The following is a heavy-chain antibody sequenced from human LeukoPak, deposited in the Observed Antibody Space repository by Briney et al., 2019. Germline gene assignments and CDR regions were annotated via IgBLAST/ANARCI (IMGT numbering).Heavy chain of an antibody. CDR3: ARVAVAGPTGWFDS. CDR1: GFALNAYS. D-gene: IGHD6-19*01. V-gene: IGHV3-21*01. Sequence: GGSLRLSCAASGFALNAYSLTWGRQAPGKGLEWVSSISSTSAYIHYAESVKGRFTISRDNIDNVVYLQMNSLRVEDTAVYFCARVAVAGPTGWFDSWGQGTLVTVSS. CDR2: ISSTSAYI. J-gene: IGHJ5*01.